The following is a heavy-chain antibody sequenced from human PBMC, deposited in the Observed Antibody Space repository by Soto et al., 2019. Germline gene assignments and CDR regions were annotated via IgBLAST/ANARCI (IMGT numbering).Heavy chain of an antibody. Sequence: ASVKVSCKASGYTFTSYGISWVRQAPGQGLEWMGWISAYNGNTNYAQKLQGRVTMTTDTSTSTAYMELRSLRSDDTAVYYCAREKSIMTTVNPFDYWRQGTLVTVSS. CDR1: GYTFTSYG. CDR3: AREKSIMTTVNPFDY. CDR2: ISAYNGNT. V-gene: IGHV1-18*01. D-gene: IGHD4-4*01. J-gene: IGHJ4*02.